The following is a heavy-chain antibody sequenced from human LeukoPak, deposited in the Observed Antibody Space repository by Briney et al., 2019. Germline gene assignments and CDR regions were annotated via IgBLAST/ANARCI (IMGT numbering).Heavy chain of an antibody. CDR1: GFTFSSYE. CDR2: ISGSGGST. Sequence: GGSLRLSCAASGFTFSSYEMNWVRQAPGKGLEWVSAISGSGGSTYYADSVKGRFTISRDNSKNTLYLQMNSLRAEDTAVDYCAKVFQKYGSSTSCYADYWGQGTLVTVSS. CDR3: AKVFQKYGSSTSCYADY. J-gene: IGHJ4*02. V-gene: IGHV3-23*01. D-gene: IGHD2-2*01.